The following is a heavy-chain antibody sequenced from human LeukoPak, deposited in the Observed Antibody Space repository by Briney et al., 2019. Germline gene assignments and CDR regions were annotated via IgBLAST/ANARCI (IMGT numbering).Heavy chain of an antibody. D-gene: IGHD3-10*01. J-gene: IGHJ4*02. Sequence: GGSLRLSCAASGFTFSSYGMHWVRQAPGQGLEWMGWINPNSGGTNYAQKFQGRVTMTRDTSISTAYMELSRLRSDDTAVYYCARVSMVRGERPIFDYWGQGTLVTVSS. CDR3: ARVSMVRGERPIFDY. CDR1: GFTFSSYG. CDR2: INPNSGGT. V-gene: IGHV1-2*02.